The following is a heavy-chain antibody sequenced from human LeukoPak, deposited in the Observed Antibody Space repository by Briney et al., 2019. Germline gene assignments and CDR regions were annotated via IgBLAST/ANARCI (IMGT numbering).Heavy chain of an antibody. V-gene: IGHV6-1*01. Sequence: SQTLSLTCAITGDSVSSNSVAWNWIRQSPSRGLEWLGRTYYRSKWRNDYAVSVKSRITINPDTSKNQFSLQLDSVTPEDTAVYYCARDLSRGVWDWFDPWGQGTLVTVSS. CDR2: TYYRSKWRN. CDR1: GDSVSSNSVA. D-gene: IGHD3-3*01. J-gene: IGHJ5*02. CDR3: ARDLSRGVWDWFDP.